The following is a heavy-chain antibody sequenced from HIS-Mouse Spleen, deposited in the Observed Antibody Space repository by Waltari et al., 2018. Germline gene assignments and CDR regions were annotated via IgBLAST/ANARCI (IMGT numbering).Heavy chain of an antibody. V-gene: IGHV4-34*01. Sequence: QVQLQQWGAGLLKPSETLSLTCAVYGGSFSGYYWSWIRQPPGKGLEWIGEINHSGSTNYHPSLKSRVTISVDTSKNQFSLKLSSVTAADTAVYYCARRNSYGSGSYSGVGDFDYWGQGTLVTVSS. CDR1: GGSFSGYY. CDR2: INHSGST. D-gene: IGHD3-10*01. CDR3: ARRNSYGSGSYSGVGDFDY. J-gene: IGHJ4*02.